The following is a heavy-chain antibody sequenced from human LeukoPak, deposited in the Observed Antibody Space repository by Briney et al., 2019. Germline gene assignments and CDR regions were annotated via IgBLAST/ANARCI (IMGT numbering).Heavy chain of an antibody. D-gene: IGHD3-10*01. J-gene: IGHJ5*02. V-gene: IGHV3-21*01. CDR3: ARDVLLWFGSRWGRFDP. CDR2: ISSSSSYI. Sequence: NTGRSLRLSCAASGFTFSSYSMNWVRQAPGKGLEWVSSISSSSSYIYYADSVKGRFTISRDNAKNSLYLQMNSLRAEDTAVYYCARDVLLWFGSRWGRFDPWGQGTLVTVSS. CDR1: GFTFSSYS.